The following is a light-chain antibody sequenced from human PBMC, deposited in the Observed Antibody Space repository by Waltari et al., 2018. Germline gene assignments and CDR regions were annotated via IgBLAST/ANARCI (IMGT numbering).Light chain of an antibody. CDR3: QQYNNWPPTWG. V-gene: IGKV3-15*01. CDR1: QSVSSN. CDR2: GAS. Sequence: EIVMTQSPATLSVSPGERATLSCRASQSVSSNLAWYQQKPGQAPRLLIYGASTRATGIPARFSGSGSGTEFTLTISSMQPEDFAVYYCQQYNNWPPTWGFGQGTKVEIK. J-gene: IGKJ1*01.